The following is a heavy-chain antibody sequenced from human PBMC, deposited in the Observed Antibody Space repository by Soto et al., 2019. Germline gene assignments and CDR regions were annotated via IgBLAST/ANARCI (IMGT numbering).Heavy chain of an antibody. CDR2: ITSGSDYI. D-gene: IGHD3-3*01. Sequence: GGSLRLSCAASGFTFSAYSMNWVRQAPGKGLEWISSITSGSDYIFYADSVRGRFTISRDNAKNSLYLQMNGLRAEDTAVYFCARTPNFWPAYRFFDSWGQGTLVTVSS. CDR3: ARTPNFWPAYRFFDS. V-gene: IGHV3-21*01. J-gene: IGHJ4*02. CDR1: GFTFSAYS.